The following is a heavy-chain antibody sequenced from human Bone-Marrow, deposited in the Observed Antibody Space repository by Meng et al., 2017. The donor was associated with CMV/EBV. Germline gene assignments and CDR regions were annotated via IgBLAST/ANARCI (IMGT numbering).Heavy chain of an antibody. CDR2: IYYSGST. J-gene: IGHJ4*02. Sequence: SETLSLTCTVSGGSISSSSYYWGWIRQPPGKGLEWIGSIYYSGSTYYNPSLKSRVTISVDTSKNQFSLKLSSVTAADTAVYYCARDGAVAGTVWECWGQGTLVTFYS. V-gene: IGHV4-39*07. CDR3: ARDGAVAGTVWEC. CDR1: GGSISSSSYY. D-gene: IGHD6-19*01.